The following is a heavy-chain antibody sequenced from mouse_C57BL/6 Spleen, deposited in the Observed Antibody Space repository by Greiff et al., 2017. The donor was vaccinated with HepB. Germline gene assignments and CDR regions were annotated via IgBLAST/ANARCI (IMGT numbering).Heavy chain of an antibody. CDR1: GYTFTDYE. J-gene: IGHJ3*01. CDR3: FITFAY. Sequence: QVHVKQSGAELVRPGASVTLSFKASGYTFTDYEIHWVKQTPVHGLEWIGAIDPETGGTAYNQKFKGKAILTADKSSSTAYMELRSLTSEDSAVYYSFITFAYWGQGTLVTVSA. D-gene: IGHD1-1*01. CDR2: IDPETGGT. V-gene: IGHV1-15*01.